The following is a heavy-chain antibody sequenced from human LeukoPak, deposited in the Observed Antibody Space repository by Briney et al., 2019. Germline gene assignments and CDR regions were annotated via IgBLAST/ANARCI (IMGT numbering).Heavy chain of an antibody. CDR3: ARAEDYYGSAKYYYGMDV. Sequence: PSETLSLTCAVSGGSINSGGYSWSWIRQPPGKGLEWIGYIYHSGSTYYNPSLKSRVTISVDTSKNQFSLKLSSVTAADTAVYYCARAEDYYGSAKYYYGMDVWGQGTTVTVSS. V-gene: IGHV4-30-2*02. D-gene: IGHD3-10*01. CDR2: IYHSGST. CDR1: GGSINSGGYS. J-gene: IGHJ6*02.